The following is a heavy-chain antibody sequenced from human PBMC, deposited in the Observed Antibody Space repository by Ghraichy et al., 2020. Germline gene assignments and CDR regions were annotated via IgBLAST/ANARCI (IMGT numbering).Heavy chain of an antibody. D-gene: IGHD3-9*01. Sequence: GESLNISCAMSGFNFGDFAVGWVRQAPGKGLEWVSSIARSGSADYTDSVKGRFTISRDNSKNILYLHMSSLRAEDTATYYCARYSGWYPASYFFKSWGQGTLVTVSA. J-gene: IGHJ5*02. CDR1: GFNFGDFA. V-gene: IGHV3-23*01. CDR3: ARYSGWYPASYFFKS. CDR2: IARSGSA.